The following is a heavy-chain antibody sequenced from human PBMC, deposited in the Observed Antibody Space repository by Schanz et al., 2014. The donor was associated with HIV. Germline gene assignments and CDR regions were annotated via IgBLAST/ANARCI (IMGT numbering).Heavy chain of an antibody. CDR3: ARSLSVGGWEFGV. CDR2: MSHDGFSK. D-gene: IGHD6-19*01. CDR1: GLTFSSSI. J-gene: IGHJ6*02. V-gene: IGHV3-30*09. Sequence: QVQLVESGGGVVQPGRSLRLSCTASGLTFSSSIMHWVRQAPGKGLEWVAGMSHDGFSKYFADSVKGRFAISREDSKNTVHLQMDSLRPEDTAVYYCARSLSVGGWEFGVWGQGTTVTVSS.